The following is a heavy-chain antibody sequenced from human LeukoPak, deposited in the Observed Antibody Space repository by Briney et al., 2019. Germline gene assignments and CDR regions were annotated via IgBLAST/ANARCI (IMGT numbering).Heavy chain of an antibody. CDR3: ARLRGYSGYVY. V-gene: IGHV4-59*08. D-gene: IGHD5-12*01. CDR1: GGSISSYY. J-gene: IGHJ4*02. CDR2: IYYSGST. Sequence: SETLSLTCTVSGGSISSYYWSWIRQPPGKGLEWIGYIYYSGSTNYNPSLKSRVTISVDTSKNQFSLKLSSVTAADTAVYYCARLRGYSGYVYWGQGTLVTVSS.